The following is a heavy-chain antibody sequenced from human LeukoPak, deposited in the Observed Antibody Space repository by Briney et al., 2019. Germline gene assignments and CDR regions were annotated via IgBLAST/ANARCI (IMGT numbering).Heavy chain of an antibody. J-gene: IGHJ3*02. D-gene: IGHD1-26*01. Sequence: SETLSLTCTVSGVSISSYYWSWLRQPAGKGLEWIGRIYTSGSTNYNPSLKSRVTMSVDTSKKQFSLKLSSVTAADTAVYYCARVGVLGATDAFDIWGQGTMVTVSS. CDR3: ARVGVLGATDAFDI. CDR1: GVSISSYY. CDR2: IYTSGST. V-gene: IGHV4-4*07.